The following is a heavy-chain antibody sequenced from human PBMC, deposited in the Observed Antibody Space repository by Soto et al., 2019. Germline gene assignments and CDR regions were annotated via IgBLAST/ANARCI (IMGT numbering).Heavy chain of an antibody. Sequence: GASVKVSCKASGYTFTGYYMHWVRQAPGQGLEWMGWINPNSGGTNYAQKFQGWVTMTRDTSISTAYMELSRLRSDDTAVYYCARFLCGGDCYFDYWGQGTLVTVSS. V-gene: IGHV1-2*04. CDR1: GYTFTGYY. CDR3: ARFLCGGDCYFDY. CDR2: INPNSGGT. D-gene: IGHD2-21*02. J-gene: IGHJ4*02.